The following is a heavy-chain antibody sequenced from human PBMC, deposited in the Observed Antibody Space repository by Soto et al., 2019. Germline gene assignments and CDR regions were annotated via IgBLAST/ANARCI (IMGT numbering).Heavy chain of an antibody. Sequence: EVQLVESGGGLVQPGGSLRLSCAGSGFTFSDYWMHWVRQAPGMGLVWVSNISPDGTIPDYADSVKGRLAIFRDNAKCTLFVQINSLWPLDTAVYYCVRFRRDAFDIWGQWTMVTVSS. CDR1: GFTFSDYW. V-gene: IGHV3-74*01. CDR2: ISPDGTIP. J-gene: IGHJ3*02. CDR3: VRFRRDAFDI. D-gene: IGHD3-10*01.